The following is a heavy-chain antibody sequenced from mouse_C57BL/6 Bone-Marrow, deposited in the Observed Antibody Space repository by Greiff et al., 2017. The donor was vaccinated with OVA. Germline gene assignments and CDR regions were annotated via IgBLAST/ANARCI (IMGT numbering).Heavy chain of an antibody. CDR2: INPSTGGT. CDR1: GYSFTGYY. J-gene: IGHJ3*01. CDR3: AIDYEWFAY. Sequence: EVKLVESGPELVKPGASVKISCKASGYSFTGYYMNWVKQSPEKSLEWIGEINPSTGGTTYNQKFKAKATLTVDKSSSTAYMQLKSLTSEDSAVYYCAIDYEWFAYWGQGTLVTVSA. D-gene: IGHD2-4*01. V-gene: IGHV1-42*01.